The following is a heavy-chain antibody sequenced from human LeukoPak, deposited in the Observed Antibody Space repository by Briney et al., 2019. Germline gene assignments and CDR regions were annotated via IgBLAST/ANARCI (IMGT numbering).Heavy chain of an antibody. CDR2: ISAYNGNT. CDR3: ARVIYDSSGRDAFDI. CDR1: GYTFTSYG. D-gene: IGHD3-22*01. V-gene: IGHV1-18*01. J-gene: IGHJ3*02. Sequence: SVKVSCKASGYTFTSYGISWVRQAPGQGLEWMGWISAYNGNTNYAQKLQGRVTMTTDTSTSAAYMELRSLRSDDTAVYYCARVIYDSSGRDAFDIWGQGTMVTVSS.